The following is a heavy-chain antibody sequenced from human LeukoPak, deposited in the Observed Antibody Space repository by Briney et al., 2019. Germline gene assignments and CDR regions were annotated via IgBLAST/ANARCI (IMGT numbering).Heavy chain of an antibody. J-gene: IGHJ4*02. CDR2: ISSSSSYI. Sequence: GGSLRLSCAASGFTFSSYSMNWVRQAPGKGLEWVSSISSSSSYIYYADSVKGRFTISRDNAKNSLYLQMNSLRAEDTAVYYCARDLRREWLRLSGSYFGFDYWGQGTLVTVSS. CDR3: ARDLRREWLRLSGSYFGFDY. D-gene: IGHD1-26*01. CDR1: GFTFSSYS. V-gene: IGHV3-21*01.